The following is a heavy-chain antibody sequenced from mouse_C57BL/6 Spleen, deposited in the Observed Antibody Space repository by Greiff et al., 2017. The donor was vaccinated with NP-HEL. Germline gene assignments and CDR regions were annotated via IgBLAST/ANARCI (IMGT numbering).Heavy chain of an antibody. D-gene: IGHD3-2*02. V-gene: IGHV5-17*01. CDR1: GFTFSDYG. J-gene: IGHJ3*01. CDR3: ARSDSSGYGAY. Sequence: EVNLVDSGGGLVKPGGSLKLSCAASGFTFSDYGMHWVRQAPEKGLEWVAYISSGSSTIYYADTVKGRFTISRDNAKNTLFLQMTSLRSEDTAMYYCARSDSSGYGAYWGQGTLVTVSA. CDR2: ISSGSSTI.